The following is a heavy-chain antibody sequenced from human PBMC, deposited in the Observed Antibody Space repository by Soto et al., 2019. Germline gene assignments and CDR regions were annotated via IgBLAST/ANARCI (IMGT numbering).Heavy chain of an antibody. CDR3: VREASVARPVPHNWVDS. CDR1: GFTFSSYG. J-gene: IGHJ5*01. CDR2: IWHDGSDK. V-gene: IGHV3-33*01. Sequence: QVQLVESGGGVVQPGTSLRLSCAASGFTFSSYGMHWVRQAPGKGLEWVAVIWHDGSDKYYVDSVKGRFTISRDNSTNTVYRQMNSLRAEETAVYYCVREASVARPVPHNWVDSWGQGTLVTVSS. D-gene: IGHD2-2*01.